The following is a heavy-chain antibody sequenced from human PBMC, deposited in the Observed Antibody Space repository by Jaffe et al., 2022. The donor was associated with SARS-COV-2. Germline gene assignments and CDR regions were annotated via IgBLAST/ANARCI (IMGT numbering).Heavy chain of an antibody. V-gene: IGHV4-39*02. D-gene: IGHD3-9*01. Sequence: QVQLQESGPGLVKPSETLSLTCTVSGGSISRSTYYWGWIRQPPGKGLEWIGTISYSGSTYYNPSLKRRVTISVDTSKNHFSLKLSSVTAADTAVYYCARLPLTSYYPNWYFDIWGRGTLVTVSS. CDR3: ARLPLTSYYPNWYFDI. CDR1: GGSISRSTYY. J-gene: IGHJ2*01. CDR2: ISYSGST.